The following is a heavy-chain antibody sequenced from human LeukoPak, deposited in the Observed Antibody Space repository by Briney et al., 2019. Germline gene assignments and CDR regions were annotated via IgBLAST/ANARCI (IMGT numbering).Heavy chain of an antibody. V-gene: IGHV1-18*04. CDR1: GYTFTSYY. CDR3: ALISGYYSNFDY. Sequence: ASVKVSCKASGYTFTSYYMHWVRQAPGQGLEWMGWISAYNGNTNYAQKLQGRVTMTTDTSTSTAYMELRSLRSDDTAVYYCALISGYYSNFDYWGQGALVTVSS. J-gene: IGHJ4*02. D-gene: IGHD3-22*01. CDR2: ISAYNGNT.